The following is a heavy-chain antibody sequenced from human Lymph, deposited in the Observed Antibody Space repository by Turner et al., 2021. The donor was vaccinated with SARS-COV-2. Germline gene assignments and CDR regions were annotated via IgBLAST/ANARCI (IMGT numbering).Heavy chain of an antibody. CDR1: GGSMNSNY. CDR2: IYYRGST. J-gene: IGHJ5*02. D-gene: IGHD2-21*02. V-gene: IGHV4-59*01. CDR3: ARETVNNWVDP. Sequence: QVQLQESAPRLVKPLETLSLTCTVSGGSMNSNYWSWIRQPPGKRLEWIGYIYYRGSTNYNHYLKSRVTISVDTSKNQFSLKLTSVTAADTAIYYCARETVNNWVDPWGQGILVTVSS.